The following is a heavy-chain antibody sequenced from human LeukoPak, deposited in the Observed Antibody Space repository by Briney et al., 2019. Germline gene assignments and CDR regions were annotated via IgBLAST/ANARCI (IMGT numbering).Heavy chain of an antibody. CDR3: AKDNKWIQLWTGGLGY. D-gene: IGHD5-18*01. CDR1: GFTFSSYG. J-gene: IGHJ4*02. Sequence: PGGSLRLSCAASGFTFSSYGMSWVRQAPGKGLEWVSAISGSGGSTYYADSVKGRFTISRDNSKNTLYLQMNSLRAEDTAVYYCAKDNKWIQLWTGGLGYWGQGTLVTVSS. V-gene: IGHV3-23*01. CDR2: ISGSGGST.